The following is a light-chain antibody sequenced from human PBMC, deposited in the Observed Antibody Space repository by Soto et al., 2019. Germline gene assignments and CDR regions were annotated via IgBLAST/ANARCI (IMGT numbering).Light chain of an antibody. CDR3: QQYNNCPRT. J-gene: IGKJ1*01. CDR2: GAS. CDR1: QSVSSN. V-gene: IGKV3-15*01. Sequence: EIVMTQSPATLSVSPGERATLSCRASQSVSSNLAWYQQNPGQATRPLIYGASTRATGIPARFSGSGSGTEFTLTISSLQSEDFAVYYCQQYNNCPRTFGQGTKV.